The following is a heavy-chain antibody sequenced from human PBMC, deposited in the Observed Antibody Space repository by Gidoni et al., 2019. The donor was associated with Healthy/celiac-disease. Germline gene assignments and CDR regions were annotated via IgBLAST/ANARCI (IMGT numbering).Heavy chain of an antibody. V-gene: IGHV3-74*01. Sequence: EVQLVESGGGLVQPGGSLRLSCAASGFTFSSYWMHWVRQAPGKGLVWVSRINSDGSSTSYADSVKGRFTISRDNAKNTLYLQMNSLRAEDTAVYYCARGGYDFWSGYQNWFDPWGQGTLVTVSS. CDR2: INSDGSST. J-gene: IGHJ5*02. CDR1: GFTFSSYW. CDR3: ARGGYDFWSGYQNWFDP. D-gene: IGHD3-3*01.